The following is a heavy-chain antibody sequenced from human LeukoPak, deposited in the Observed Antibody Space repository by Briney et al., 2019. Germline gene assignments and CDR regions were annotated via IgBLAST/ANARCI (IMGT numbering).Heavy chain of an antibody. J-gene: IGHJ6*03. Sequence: GASVKVSCKASGYTFTSYGISWVRQAPGQGLEWMGWISAYNGNTNYAQKLQGRVTMTTDTSTSTAYMELRSLRSDDTAVYYCASITMVRGVIPYYYMDVWGKGTTVTVSS. CDR3: ASITMVRGVIPYYYMDV. CDR2: ISAYNGNT. V-gene: IGHV1-18*01. CDR1: GYTFTSYG. D-gene: IGHD3-10*01.